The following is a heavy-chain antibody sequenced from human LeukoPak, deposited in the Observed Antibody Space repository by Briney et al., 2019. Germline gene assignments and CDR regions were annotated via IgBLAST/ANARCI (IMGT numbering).Heavy chain of an antibody. Sequence: SQTLSLTCTVSGGSISSGGYYRTWIRQHPGKGLEWIGYIDYSGSTYYNPSLKGRVIISVDTSKNQFSLKLSSVTAADTAVYYSARLASGSYGPLTPFDYWGQGTLVTVSS. CDR2: IDYSGST. D-gene: IGHD1-26*01. J-gene: IGHJ4*02. CDR1: GGSISSGGYY. CDR3: ARLASGSYGPLTPFDY. V-gene: IGHV4-31*03.